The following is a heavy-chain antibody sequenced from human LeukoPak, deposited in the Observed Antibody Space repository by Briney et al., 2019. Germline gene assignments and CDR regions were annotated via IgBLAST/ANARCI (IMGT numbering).Heavy chain of an antibody. V-gene: IGHV4-39*01. J-gene: IGHJ4*02. D-gene: IGHD6-13*01. Sequence: SETLSLTCTVSGGSISSSSYYWGWIRQPPGKGLERIGSIYYSGSTYYNPSLKSRVTISVDTSKNQFSLKLSSVTAADTAVYYCARPRAAGTDIFDYWGQGTLVTVSS. CDR1: GGSISSSSYY. CDR3: ARPRAAGTDIFDY. CDR2: IYYSGST.